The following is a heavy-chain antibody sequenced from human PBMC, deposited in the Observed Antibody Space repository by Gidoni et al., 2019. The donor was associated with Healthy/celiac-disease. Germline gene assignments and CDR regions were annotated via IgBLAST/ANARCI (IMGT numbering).Heavy chain of an antibody. V-gene: IGHV3-20*04. D-gene: IGHD4-17*01. CDR3: ARTQRKTTVTSIFYYYYGMDV. J-gene: IGHJ6*02. CDR1: GFTFDDYG. Sequence: EVQLVESGGGVVRPGGSLRLSCAASGFTFDDYGMSWVRQAPGKGLEWVSGINWNGVSTGYADSVKGRFTISRDNAKNSLYLQMNSLRAEDTALYYCARTQRKTTVTSIFYYYYGMDVWGQGTTVTVSS. CDR2: INWNGVST.